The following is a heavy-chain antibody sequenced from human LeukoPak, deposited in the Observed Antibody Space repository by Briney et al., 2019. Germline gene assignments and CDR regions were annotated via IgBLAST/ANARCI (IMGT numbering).Heavy chain of an antibody. CDR3: ARLRQDYYYDSSGSSSYFDY. CDR2: IYYSGST. D-gene: IGHD3-22*01. CDR1: GDSVRSGTYY. J-gene: IGHJ4*02. V-gene: IGHV4-39*01. Sequence: PSETLSFTCKVSGDSVRSGTYYWGWIRQPPGKGLEWIGSIYYSGSTYYNPSLKSRFTISVDTSKNQFSLKLSSVTAADTAVYYCARLRQDYYYDSSGSSSYFDYWGQGTLVTVSS.